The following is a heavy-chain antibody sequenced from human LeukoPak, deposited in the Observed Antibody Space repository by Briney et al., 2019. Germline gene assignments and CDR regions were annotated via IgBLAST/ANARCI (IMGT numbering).Heavy chain of an antibody. CDR2: IWYDGSNK. CDR3: ARIGGSYYSPLDY. CDR1: GFTFGSYG. D-gene: IGHD1-26*01. J-gene: IGHJ4*02. V-gene: IGHV3-33*01. Sequence: TGRSLRLSCAASGFTFGSYGMHWVRQAPGKGLEWVAVIWYDGSNKYYADSVKGRFTISRDNSKNTLYLQMNSLRAEDTAVYYCARIGGSYYSPLDYWGQGTLVTVSS.